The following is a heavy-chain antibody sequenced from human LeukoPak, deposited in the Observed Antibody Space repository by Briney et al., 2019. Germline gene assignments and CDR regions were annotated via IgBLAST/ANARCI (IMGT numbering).Heavy chain of an antibody. CDR2: ISSSSSTI. CDR1: GFTFSSYS. V-gene: IGHV3-48*01. Sequence: GGSLRLSCAASGFTFSSYSMNWVRQAPGKGLEWVSYISSSSSTIYYADSVKGRFTISRDNAKNSLYLQMNSLRAEDTAVYYCARDFDYWGQGTLVTVSS. CDR3: ARDFDY. J-gene: IGHJ4*02.